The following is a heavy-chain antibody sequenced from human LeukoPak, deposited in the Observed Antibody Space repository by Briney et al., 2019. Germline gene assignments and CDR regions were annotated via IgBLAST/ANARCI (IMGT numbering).Heavy chain of an antibody. V-gene: IGHV3-23*01. J-gene: IGHJ4*02. D-gene: IGHD4/OR15-4a*01. CDR2: ISGSGGST. Sequence: GGSLRLSCAASGFTFSSYGMSWVRQAPGKGLEWVSTISGSGGSTYYADSVKGRFTISRDNSKNTLYLHMNSLRAEDTAVYYCARVSSLYGGNPFDYWGQGTLVTVSS. CDR1: GFTFSSYG. CDR3: ARVSSLYGGNPFDY.